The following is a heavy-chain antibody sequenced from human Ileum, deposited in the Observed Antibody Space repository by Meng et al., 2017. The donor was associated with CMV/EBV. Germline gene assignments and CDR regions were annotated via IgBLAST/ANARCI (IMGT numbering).Heavy chain of an antibody. CDR2: VDPDNGDT. D-gene: IGHD6-19*01. CDR1: GYAFSNYL. V-gene: IGHV1-18*01. J-gene: IGHJ4*02. Sequence: CKTSGYAFSNYLISWVRQAPGQGLECMGWVDPDNGDTKYAQKFQGRVAMTADTSTSTAYLELRRLTSDDTAVYYCARHGVYSTGWFYWGQGTLVTVSS. CDR3: ARHGVYSTGWFY.